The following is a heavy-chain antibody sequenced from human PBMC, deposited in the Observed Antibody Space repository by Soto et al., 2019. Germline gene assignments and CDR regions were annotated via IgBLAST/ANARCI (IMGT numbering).Heavy chain of an antibody. CDR3: ARDGYNSGTFDY. Sequence: SETLSLTCTVSGGSISSGDYYWSWIRQPPGKGLKWIGYIYYSGSTYYNPSLKSRVTISVDTSKNQFSLKLSSVTAADTAVYYCARDGYNSGTFDYWGQGTLVTVSS. CDR1: GGSISSGDYY. D-gene: IGHD1-1*01. J-gene: IGHJ4*02. V-gene: IGHV4-30-4*01. CDR2: IYYSGST.